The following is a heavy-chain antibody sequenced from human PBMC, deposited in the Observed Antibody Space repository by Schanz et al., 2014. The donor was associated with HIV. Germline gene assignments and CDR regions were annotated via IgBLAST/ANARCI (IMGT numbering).Heavy chain of an antibody. CDR2: ISYDGSNK. V-gene: IGHV3-30*03. CDR1: GLTFSSSL. D-gene: IGHD2-21*02. J-gene: IGHJ6*02. Sequence: QVQLVESGGGVVQPGRSLRLSCTASGLTFSSSLMHWVRQAPGKGLEWVAVISYDGSNKYYADSVKGRFTISRDNSKNTLYLQMNSLRAEDTAVYYCARDRMTANWKHGMDVWGQGTTVTVSS. CDR3: ARDRMTANWKHGMDV.